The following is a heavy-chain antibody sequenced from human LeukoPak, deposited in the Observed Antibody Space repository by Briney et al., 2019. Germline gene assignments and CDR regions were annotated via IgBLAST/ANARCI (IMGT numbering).Heavy chain of an antibody. J-gene: IGHJ6*02. CDR3: AKDPWNDEYYYYGMDV. CDR2: ISGSGGST. V-gene: IGHV3-23*01. CDR1: GFTFSSYA. Sequence: PGGSLRLSCAASGFTFSSYAMSWVRQAPGKGLEWVSAISGSGGSTYYADSVKGRFTISRDNSKNTLYLQMNSLRAEDTAVYYCAKDPWNDEYYYYGMDVWGQGTTVTVSS. D-gene: IGHD1-1*01.